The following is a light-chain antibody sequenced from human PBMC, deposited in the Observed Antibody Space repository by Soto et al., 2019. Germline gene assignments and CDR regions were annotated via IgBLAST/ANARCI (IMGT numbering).Light chain of an antibody. Sequence: EIVFSKSPNLLSESPGERASLSCRASQTVGASLAWYQQKPGQAPRLLIYGASNRATGIPDRFSGSGSGTDFTLTISSRQSADFGVYYYQQYTRWFQFNFGQGTRLEIK. CDR1: QTVGAS. CDR2: GAS. CDR3: QQYTRWFQFN. V-gene: IGKV3D-15*01. J-gene: IGKJ5*01.